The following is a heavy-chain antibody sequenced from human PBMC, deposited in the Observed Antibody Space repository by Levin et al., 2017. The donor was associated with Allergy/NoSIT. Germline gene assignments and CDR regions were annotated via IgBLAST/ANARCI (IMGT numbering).Heavy chain of an antibody. CDR3: ARGSSGYYADFDY. Sequence: GESLKISCKASGYTFSNYYIHWVRQAPGQGLEWMGVIYATGGTTNYAQKFQDRVSMTRDTSTSTVYMELSSLTSDDTAVYYCARGSSGYYADFDYWGQGTQVTVSS. D-gene: IGHD3-22*01. CDR2: IYATGGTT. V-gene: IGHV1-46*01. J-gene: IGHJ4*02. CDR1: GYTFSNYY.